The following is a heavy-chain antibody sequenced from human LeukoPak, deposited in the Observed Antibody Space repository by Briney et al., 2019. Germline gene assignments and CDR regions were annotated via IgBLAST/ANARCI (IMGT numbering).Heavy chain of an antibody. D-gene: IGHD2-15*01. CDR3: ARVRGFSVAASDY. Sequence: SETLSLTCAVYGGSFSGYYWSWIRQPPGKGLEWIGEINHSGSTNYNPSLKSRVTISVDTSKNQFSLKLSSVTAADTAVYYCARVRGFSVAASDYWGQGTLVTVSS. CDR1: GGSFSGYY. V-gene: IGHV4-34*01. CDR2: INHSGST. J-gene: IGHJ4*02.